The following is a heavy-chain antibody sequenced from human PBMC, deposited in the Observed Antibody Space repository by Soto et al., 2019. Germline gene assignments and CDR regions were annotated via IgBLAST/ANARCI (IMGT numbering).Heavy chain of an antibody. Sequence: GESLKISCKGSGYSFTSYWISWVRQMPGKGLEWMGRIDPSDSYTNYSPSFQGHVTISADKSISTAYLQWSSLKASDTAMYYCARQGVGGGSYDYSGMDVWGQGTTVTVSS. CDR2: IDPSDSYT. CDR3: ARQGVGGGSYDYSGMDV. CDR1: GYSFTSYW. J-gene: IGHJ6*02. D-gene: IGHD2-15*01. V-gene: IGHV5-10-1*01.